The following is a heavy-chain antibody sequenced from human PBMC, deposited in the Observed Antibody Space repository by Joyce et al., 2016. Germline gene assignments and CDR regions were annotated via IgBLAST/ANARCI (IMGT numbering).Heavy chain of an antibody. CDR2: ISYDGSNK. J-gene: IGHJ4*02. D-gene: IGHD6-13*01. CDR3: ARALGWDSNSCHDY. CDR1: GFTFSNYG. Sequence: QVQLVESGGGVVQPGRSLRLSCAASGFTFSNYGMHWVRQAPGKGLEWVAVISYDGSNKYYVDSVKGRFNISRDNSKNTLYLQMNSLRPEDTAVYYCARALGWDSNSCHDYWGQGTLVTVSS. V-gene: IGHV3-30*03.